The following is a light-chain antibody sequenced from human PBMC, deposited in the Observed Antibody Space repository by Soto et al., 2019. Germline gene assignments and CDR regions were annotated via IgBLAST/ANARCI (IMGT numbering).Light chain of an antibody. V-gene: IGKV3-15*01. Sequence: EIVMTQSPATLSVSPGERATLSCRASQSVSSNLAWYQQKPVQAPRLLIYCACTRATRIPARFSGSGSGTEFTLTISSLQSEDFAVYYCQHYNNWPRTFGQGTKVEIK. CDR3: QHYNNWPRT. CDR1: QSVSSN. J-gene: IGKJ1*01. CDR2: CAC.